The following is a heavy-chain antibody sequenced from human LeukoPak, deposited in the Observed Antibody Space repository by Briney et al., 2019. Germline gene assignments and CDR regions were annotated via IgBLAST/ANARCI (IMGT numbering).Heavy chain of an antibody. CDR1: GFTFSSDS. J-gene: IGHJ4*02. CDR2: ISSSSSYI. D-gene: IGHD4-23*01. CDR3: ARDGGGNSFDY. V-gene: IGHV3-21*03. Sequence: GGSLRLSCAASGFTFSSDSMNWVRQAPGEGVEWVSSISSSSSYIYYADSVKGRFTIFRDNAKNSLYLQMNSLRAEDTAVYYCARDGGGNSFDYWGQGTLVTVSS.